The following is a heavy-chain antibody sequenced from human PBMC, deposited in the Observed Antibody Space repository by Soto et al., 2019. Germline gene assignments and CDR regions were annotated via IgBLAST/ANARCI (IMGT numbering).Heavy chain of an antibody. CDR3: ARDGGLDYVLFDY. V-gene: IGHV4-59*01. D-gene: IGHD4-17*01. CDR2: IYYSGST. CDR1: GGSISSYY. Sequence: PSETLSLTCPVSGGSISSYYWSWIRQHPGKGLEWIGYIYYSGSTNYNPSLKSRVTISVDTSKNQFSLKLSSVTAADTAVYYCARDGGLDYVLFDYWGQGTLVTVSS. J-gene: IGHJ4*02.